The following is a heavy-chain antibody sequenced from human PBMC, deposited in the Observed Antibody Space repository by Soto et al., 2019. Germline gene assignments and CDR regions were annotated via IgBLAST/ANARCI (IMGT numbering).Heavy chain of an antibody. CDR2: INHSGST. Sequence: KPSETLSLTCAVYGGSFSGYYWSWIRQPPGKGLEWIGEINHSGSTNYNPSLKSRVTISVDTSKNQFSLKLSSVTAADTAVYYCAREHGSYYYYYGMDVWGQGTTVTVSS. V-gene: IGHV4-34*01. CDR3: AREHGSYYYYYGMDV. J-gene: IGHJ6*02. D-gene: IGHD1-26*01. CDR1: GGSFSGYY.